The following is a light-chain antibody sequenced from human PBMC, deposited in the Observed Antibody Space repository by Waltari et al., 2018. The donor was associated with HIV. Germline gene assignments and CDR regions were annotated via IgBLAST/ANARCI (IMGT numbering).Light chain of an antibody. CDR3: CSYAGSSNWV. Sequence: QSALTQPASVSGSPGQSITISCTGSSSDVGSYNLVSWYQQHPGKAPKLMIYEGINRPSGISNRFSGSKSGNTASLTISVLQAEDEADYYCCSYAGSSNWVFGGGTKLTVL. V-gene: IGLV2-23*01. CDR2: EGI. CDR1: SSDVGSYNL. J-gene: IGLJ3*02.